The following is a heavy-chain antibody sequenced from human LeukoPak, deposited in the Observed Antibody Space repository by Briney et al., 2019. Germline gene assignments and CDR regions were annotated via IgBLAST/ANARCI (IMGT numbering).Heavy chain of an antibody. Sequence: ASETLSLTCAVYGESFSGYYWSWIRQPPGKGLEWIGEINHSGSTNYNPSLKSRVTISVDTSKNQFSLKLSSVTAADTAVYYCARGPWKSLYSSGWYFPRHFDYWGQGTLVTVSS. J-gene: IGHJ4*02. V-gene: IGHV4-34*01. CDR2: INHSGST. CDR1: GESFSGYY. D-gene: IGHD6-19*01. CDR3: ARGPWKSLYSSGWYFPRHFDY.